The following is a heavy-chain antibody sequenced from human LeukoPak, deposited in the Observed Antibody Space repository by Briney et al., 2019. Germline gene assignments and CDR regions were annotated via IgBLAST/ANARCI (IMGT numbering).Heavy chain of an antibody. V-gene: IGHV3-30*18. D-gene: IGHD1-26*01. CDR2: ISYDGSNK. CDR1: GFTFSSYG. CDR3: AKDRSGSYTGGFDY. Sequence: GGSLRLSCAASGFTFSSYGMHWVRQAPGKGLEWVAVISYDGSNKYYADSVKGRFTTSRDNSKNTLYLQMNSLRAEDTAVYYCAKDRSGSYTGGFDYWGQGTLVTVSS. J-gene: IGHJ4*02.